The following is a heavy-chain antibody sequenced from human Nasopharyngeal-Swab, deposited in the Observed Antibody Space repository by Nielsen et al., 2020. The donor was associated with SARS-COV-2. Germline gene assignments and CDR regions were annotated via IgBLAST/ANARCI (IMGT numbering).Heavy chain of an antibody. D-gene: IGHD6-13*01. CDR3: ARDSIAAAQEVWFDP. CDR1: GFTFSSYA. J-gene: IGHJ5*02. Sequence: GESLKISCAASGFTFSSYAMSWVRQAPGKGLEWVSSISSSSSYIHYADSVKGRFTISRDNAKNSLYLQMNSLRAEDTAVYYCARDSIAAAQEVWFDPWGQGTLVTVSS. CDR2: ISSSSSYI. V-gene: IGHV3-21*01.